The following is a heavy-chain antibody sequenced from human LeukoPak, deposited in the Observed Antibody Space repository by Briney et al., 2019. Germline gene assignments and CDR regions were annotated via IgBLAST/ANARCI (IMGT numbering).Heavy chain of an antibody. CDR2: INWNSRSI. D-gene: IGHD3-10*01. CDR1: GFNFDDYV. CDR3: AKDSDYYGSGSYYNAFDM. Sequence: GRSLRLSCEGSGFNFDDYVMHWVRRVPGEGLEWVAAINWNSRSIQYADSVKGRFTISRDNAKNSLYLQMNSLRAEDTALYHCAKDSDYYGSGSYYNAFDMWGQGTLVTVSS. V-gene: IGHV3-9*01. J-gene: IGHJ3*02.